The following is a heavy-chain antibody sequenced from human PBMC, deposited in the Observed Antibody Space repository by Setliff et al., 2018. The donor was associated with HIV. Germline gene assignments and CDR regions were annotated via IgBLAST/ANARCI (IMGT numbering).Heavy chain of an antibody. V-gene: IGHV4-39*02. Sequence: PSETLSLTCTVSGGSLNSGTYYWGWVRQPPGKGLEWIGNIYYTGSTYYNPSLKSRVTVSVDTSKNQFSLKLTSVTVADTAVFYCARAGIKEDAFDIWGQGTMVTVSS. CDR1: GGSLNSGTYY. CDR3: ARAGIKEDAFDI. J-gene: IGHJ3*02. D-gene: IGHD3-10*01. CDR2: IYYTGST.